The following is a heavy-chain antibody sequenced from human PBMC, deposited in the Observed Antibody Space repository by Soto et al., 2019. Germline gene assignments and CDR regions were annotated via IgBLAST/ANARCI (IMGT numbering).Heavy chain of an antibody. V-gene: IGHV1-69*01. CDR2: IIPYYNTL. CDR1: EGTFNSYA. J-gene: IGHJ4*02. CDR3: ASGASPWYPYFFDS. D-gene: IGHD6-13*01. Sequence: QAQVVRSGAEVRKPGSSVKLSCKASEGTFNSYAIAWVRQAPGQGLEWMGGIIPYYNTLNYAQKFQDRVPITAHDSTNTVYVALRSLRSDDTAVYFCASGASPWYPYFFDSLAQGTLVTVSS.